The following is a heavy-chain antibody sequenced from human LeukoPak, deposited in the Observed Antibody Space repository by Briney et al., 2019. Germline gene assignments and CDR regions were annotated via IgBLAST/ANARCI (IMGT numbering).Heavy chain of an antibody. J-gene: IGHJ4*02. Sequence: GGSLRLSCAASGFTFSSYAMTWVRQAPGQGLEWVSSINGRGVNTYYADSMKGRFTISRDNSKNTVYLQMNSLTTEDTAVYYCAKARDGFGVDTIDYWGQGTLVTVSS. CDR3: AKARDGFGVDTIDY. CDR1: GFTFSSYA. CDR2: INGRGVNT. V-gene: IGHV3-23*01. D-gene: IGHD3-3*01.